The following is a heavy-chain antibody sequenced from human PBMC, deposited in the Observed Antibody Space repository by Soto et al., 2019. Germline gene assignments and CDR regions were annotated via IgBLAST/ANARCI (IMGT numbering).Heavy chain of an antibody. V-gene: IGHV4-4*02. Sequence: QVQLQESGPRLVKPSGSLSLTCGVSGGTVASSHWWSWVRQSPGGGLEWIGNVYHTGDTNFNSSLQSRVTISVDKSNNQFSLRLNSLTAADTAVYFCAREIVTAGGNNYFDPWGPGTLVTVSS. CDR3: AREIVTAGGNNYFDP. CDR2: VYHTGDT. CDR1: GGTVASSHW. J-gene: IGHJ5*02. D-gene: IGHD2-21*02.